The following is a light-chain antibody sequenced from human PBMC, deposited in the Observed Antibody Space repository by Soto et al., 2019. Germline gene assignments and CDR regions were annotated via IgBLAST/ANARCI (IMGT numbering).Light chain of an antibody. J-gene: IGKJ1*01. V-gene: IGKV1-5*03. CDR3: QQYNSYSGT. CDR1: QSISSW. Sequence: DIQMTQSPSTLSASVGDSVTITCRASQSISSWLAWYQQKPGKAPKLLIYKASSLESGVPSRFSGSGSGTELTLTISSLQPDDFATYYCQQYNSYSGTXGQGTKVDIK. CDR2: KAS.